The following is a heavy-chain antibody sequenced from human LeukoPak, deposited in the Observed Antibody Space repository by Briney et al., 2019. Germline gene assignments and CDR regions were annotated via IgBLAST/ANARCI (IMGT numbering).Heavy chain of an antibody. D-gene: IGHD3-10*01. J-gene: IGHJ5*02. CDR3: ARHGVGVRGLIQNWFDP. Sequence: SETLSLTCTVSGGSISSYYWSWIRQPPGKGLEWIGYIYYSGSTNYNPSLKSRVTISVDTSKNQFSLKLSSVTAADTAVYYCARHGVGVRGLIQNWFDPWGQGTLVTVSS. CDR1: GGSISSYY. V-gene: IGHV4-59*08. CDR2: IYYSGST.